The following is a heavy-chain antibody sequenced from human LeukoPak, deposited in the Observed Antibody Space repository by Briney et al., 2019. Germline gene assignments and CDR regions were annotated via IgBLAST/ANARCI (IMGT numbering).Heavy chain of an antibody. J-gene: IGHJ6*02. CDR1: GFTFSSYG. D-gene: IGHD6-19*01. Sequence: PGGSLRLSCAASGFTFSSYGMHWVRQAPGKGLEWVAVIWYDGSNKYYADSVKGRFTISRDNSKNTLYLQMNSLRAEDTAVYYCAKEGSSGWYPIPHGMDVWGQGTTVTVSS. V-gene: IGHV3-33*06. CDR3: AKEGSSGWYPIPHGMDV. CDR2: IWYDGSNK.